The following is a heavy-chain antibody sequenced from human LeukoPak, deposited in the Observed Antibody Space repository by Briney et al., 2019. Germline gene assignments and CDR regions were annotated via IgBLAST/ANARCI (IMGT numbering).Heavy chain of an antibody. V-gene: IGHV4-59*01. CDR2: IYYSGST. D-gene: IGHD3-3*01. J-gene: IGHJ6*02. Sequence: PSETLSLTCTVSGGSISSYYWSWIRQPPGKGLEWIGYIYYSGSTNYNPSLKSRVTISVDTSKNQFSLKLSPVTAADTAVYYCARAVKVTIFGVAHYGMDVWGQGTTVTVSS. CDR3: ARAVKVTIFGVAHYGMDV. CDR1: GGSISSYY.